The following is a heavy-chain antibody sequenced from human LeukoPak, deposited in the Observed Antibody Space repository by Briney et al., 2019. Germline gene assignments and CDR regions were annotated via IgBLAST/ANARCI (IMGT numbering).Heavy chain of an antibody. CDR3: ARAPRYCSGGACYFDN. CDR2: IWFDVSNK. V-gene: IGHV3-33*01. D-gene: IGHD2-15*01. Sequence: GTSLRLSCAASGFAFSSYGMHWVRQAPGKGLEWVAVIWFDVSNKYYGDSVKGRFTISRDNSKNTLYLQMNSLRAEDTAVYYCARAPRYCSGGACYFDNWGQGTLVTVSS. J-gene: IGHJ4*02. CDR1: GFAFSSYG.